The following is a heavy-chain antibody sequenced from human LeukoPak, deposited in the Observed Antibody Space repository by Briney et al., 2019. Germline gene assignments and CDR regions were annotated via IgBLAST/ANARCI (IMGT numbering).Heavy chain of an antibody. D-gene: IGHD5-12*01. CDR3: ARDREYSGYEFDY. CDR1: GFTFSSFT. J-gene: IGHJ4*02. CDR2: ISSSSSYI. Sequence: GGSLRLSCAASGFTFSSFTMNWVRQAPGKGLEWVSSISSSSSYIYSADSVKGRFTISRDNARNSLYLRMNSLRAEDTAVYYCARDREYSGYEFDYWGQGTLVTVSS. V-gene: IGHV3-21*01.